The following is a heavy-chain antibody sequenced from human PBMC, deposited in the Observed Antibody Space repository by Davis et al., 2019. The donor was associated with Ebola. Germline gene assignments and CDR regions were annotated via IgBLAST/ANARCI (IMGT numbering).Heavy chain of an antibody. J-gene: IGHJ4*02. CDR2: MNPNSGNT. V-gene: IGHV1-18*01. CDR3: ARNLGQY. D-gene: IGHD7-27*01. CDR1: GYTFTSYD. Sequence: ASVKVSCKASGYTFTSYDINWVRQATGQGLEWMGWMNPNSGNTNYAQKLQGRVTMTTDTSTSTAYMELRSLRSDDTAVYYCARNLGQYWGQGTLVTVSS.